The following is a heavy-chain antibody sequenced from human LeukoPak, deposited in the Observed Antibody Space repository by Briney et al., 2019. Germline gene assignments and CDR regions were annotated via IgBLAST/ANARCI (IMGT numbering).Heavy chain of an antibody. D-gene: IGHD3-22*01. CDR1: GGSISSYY. Sequence: SETLSLTCTVSGGSISSYYWSWIRQPPGKGLEWIGYIYYSGSTNYNPSLKSRVTISVDTSKNQFSLKLSSVTAADTAVYYCARNYYDSSGYFDYWGQGTLVTVSS. CDR3: ARNYYDSSGYFDY. V-gene: IGHV4-59*08. CDR2: IYYSGST. J-gene: IGHJ4*02.